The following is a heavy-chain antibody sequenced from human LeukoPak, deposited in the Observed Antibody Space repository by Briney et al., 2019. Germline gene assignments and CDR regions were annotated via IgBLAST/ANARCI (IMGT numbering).Heavy chain of an antibody. V-gene: IGHV3-33*01. CDR1: GFTFSSYG. J-gene: IGHJ4*02. Sequence: PGGSLRLSCAASGFTFSSYGMHWVRQAPGKGLEWVAVIWYDGSNKYYADSVKGRFTISRDNSKNTLYLQMNSLRAEDTAVYYCARTADSGYDYMDYWGQGTLATVSS. CDR3: ARTADSGYDYMDY. D-gene: IGHD5-12*01. CDR2: IWYDGSNK.